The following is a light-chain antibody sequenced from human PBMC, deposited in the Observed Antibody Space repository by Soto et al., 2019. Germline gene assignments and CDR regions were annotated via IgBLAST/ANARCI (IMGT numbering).Light chain of an antibody. CDR3: QQYCSSPPGFT. J-gene: IGKJ3*01. CDR2: GAS. V-gene: IGKV3-20*01. CDR1: QSVSSTY. Sequence: EIVLTQSPGTLSLFPGERATLSCRARQSVSSTYFAWYRQKPGQPPSLLIYGASNRATGVPDRFSGSGSGTDFTLTISRLEPEDLAVYYCQQYCSSPPGFTFGPGTTVEIK.